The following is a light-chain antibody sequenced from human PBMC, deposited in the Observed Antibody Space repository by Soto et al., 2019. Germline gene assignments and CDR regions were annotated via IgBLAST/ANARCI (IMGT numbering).Light chain of an antibody. CDR3: TSYGGVTTWV. Sequence: QSALTQPPSASGSPGQSVTISCTGTSSDFGGDKYVSWYQQHPGKAPRLMIYEVTERPSGVPDRFSGSKSGNTASLTVSGLQAEDAADYYCTSYGGVTTWVFGGGTKLTVL. J-gene: IGLJ3*02. CDR1: SSDFGGDKY. V-gene: IGLV2-8*01. CDR2: EVT.